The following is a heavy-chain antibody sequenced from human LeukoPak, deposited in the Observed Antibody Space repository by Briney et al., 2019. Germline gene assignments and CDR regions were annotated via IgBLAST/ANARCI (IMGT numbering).Heavy chain of an antibody. CDR2: ISGSGGST. CDR3: AKYLGYCSSTSCYKGGYDAFDI. CDR1: GFTFSSYA. Sequence: GGSLRLSCAASGFTFSSYAMSWVRQAPGKGLEWVSAISGSGGSTYYADSVKGRFTISRDNSKNTLYLQMNSLRAEDTAVYYCAKYLGYCSSTSCYKGGYDAFDIWGQGTMVTVSS. J-gene: IGHJ3*02. D-gene: IGHD2-2*02. V-gene: IGHV3-23*01.